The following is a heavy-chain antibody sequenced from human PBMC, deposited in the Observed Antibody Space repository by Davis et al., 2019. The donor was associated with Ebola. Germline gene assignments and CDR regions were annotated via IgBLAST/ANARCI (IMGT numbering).Heavy chain of an antibody. Sequence: GESLKISCAASGFTFSSYAMTWVRQAPEKGLEWVSAISGSGGSTYYADSVKGRFTISRDNSKNTLYLQMNSLRVEDTAVYNCARETVAGNYYYYGMDVWGQGTTVTVSS. CDR3: ARETVAGNYYYYGMDV. V-gene: IGHV3-23*01. J-gene: IGHJ6*02. D-gene: IGHD6-19*01. CDR1: GFTFSSYA. CDR2: ISGSGGST.